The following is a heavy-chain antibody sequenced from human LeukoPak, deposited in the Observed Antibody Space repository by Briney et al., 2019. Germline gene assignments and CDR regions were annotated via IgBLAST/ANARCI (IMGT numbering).Heavy chain of an antibody. V-gene: IGHV3-7*03. CDR2: INKDGGEK. Sequence: GGSLRLSCAASGFTFSSYWMSWVRQAPGKGLEWVANINKDGGEKYYVDSVKGRFTISRDNSKNTLYLQMNSLRAEDTAVYYCAREGIAAAVFDYWGQGTLVTVSS. D-gene: IGHD6-13*01. CDR1: GFTFSSYW. J-gene: IGHJ4*02. CDR3: AREGIAAAVFDY.